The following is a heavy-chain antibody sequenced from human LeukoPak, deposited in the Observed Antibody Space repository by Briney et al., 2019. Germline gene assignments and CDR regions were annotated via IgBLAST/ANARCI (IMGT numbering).Heavy chain of an antibody. D-gene: IGHD6-19*01. Sequence: GESLKISCKGSGYSFTTYWIGWVRQMPGKGLEWMGIIYPDDSDTKYSPSFQGQVTISADKSISTAYLQWRSLKASDTAMYYCARQEGSVAGTLAYWGQGTLVTVSS. CDR2: IYPDDSDT. CDR3: ARQEGSVAGTLAY. V-gene: IGHV5-51*01. J-gene: IGHJ4*02. CDR1: GYSFTTYW.